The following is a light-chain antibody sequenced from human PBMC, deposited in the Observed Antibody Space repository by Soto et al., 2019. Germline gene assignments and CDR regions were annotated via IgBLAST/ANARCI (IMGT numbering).Light chain of an antibody. CDR3: CSSGGSPTYV. CDR1: SRNVGSYKL. V-gene: IGLV2-23*02. Sequence: QSVLTQPASVSGSPGQSITISCTGTSRNVGSYKLVSWYQQHPGKAPKLMIFEVNKRPSGVSNRFSGSKSGNTASLTISGLKVEDEADYYCCSSGGSPTYVFGTGNKVTVL. J-gene: IGLJ1*01. CDR2: EVN.